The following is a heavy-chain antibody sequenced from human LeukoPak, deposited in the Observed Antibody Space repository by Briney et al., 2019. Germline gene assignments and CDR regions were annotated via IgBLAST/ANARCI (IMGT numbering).Heavy chain of an antibody. CDR2: IKQDGSEK. J-gene: IGHJ4*02. CDR1: GFTFSTYA. D-gene: IGHD3-22*01. V-gene: IGHV3-7*04. Sequence: GGSLRVSCAASGFTFSTYAMSWVRQAPGKGLEWVANIKQDGSEKYYVDSVKGRFTISRDNAKNSLYLQMNSLRAEDTGVYYCARDADAGGYYDSSGCDYWGQGTLVTVSS. CDR3: ARDADAGGYYDSSGCDY.